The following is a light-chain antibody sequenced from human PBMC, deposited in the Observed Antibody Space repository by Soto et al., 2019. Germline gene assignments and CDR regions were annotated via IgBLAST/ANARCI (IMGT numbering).Light chain of an antibody. V-gene: IGKV3-20*01. J-gene: IGKJ1*01. CDR3: QQYGSSSWT. CDR1: QSVSSIF. CDR2: GAS. Sequence: EIVLTQSPGTLSLSPGERATLSCRASQSVSSIFLAWYQHTPRQPPSLLIYGASSTAASIPGRFSGSGSGKDFTLTISRLDPEDFAVYYCQQYGSSSWTFGRGTTVDIK.